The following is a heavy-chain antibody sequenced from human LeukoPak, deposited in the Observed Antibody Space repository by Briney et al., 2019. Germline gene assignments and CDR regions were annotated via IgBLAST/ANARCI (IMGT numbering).Heavy chain of an antibody. J-gene: IGHJ6*04. CDR3: ARDLGLVPAATLGMDV. CDR1: GFTFSSYA. D-gene: IGHD2-2*01. V-gene: IGHV3-30-3*01. CDR2: ISYDGSNK. Sequence: PGRSLRLSCAASGFTFSSYAMHWVRQAPGKGLECVAVISYDGSNKYYADSVKGRFTISRDNSKNTLYLQMNSLRAEDTAVYYCARDLGLVPAATLGMDVWGKGTTVTVSS.